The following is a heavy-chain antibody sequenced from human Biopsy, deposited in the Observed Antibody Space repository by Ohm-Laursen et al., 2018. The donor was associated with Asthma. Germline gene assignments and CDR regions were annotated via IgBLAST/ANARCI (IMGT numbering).Heavy chain of an antibody. CDR1: SGSIRTGDFY. CDR3: ARTTYGDDGFDP. CDR2: IYYSGST. Sequence: SETLSLTCTVSSGSIRTGDFYWSWIRQHPVKGLEWIGYIYYSGSTYYNPSLKSRVSISLDTSKNRFSLSLTSVTAADTAVYYCARTTYGDDGFDPWGQGTLVTVSS. D-gene: IGHD4-17*01. J-gene: IGHJ5*02. V-gene: IGHV4-31*03.